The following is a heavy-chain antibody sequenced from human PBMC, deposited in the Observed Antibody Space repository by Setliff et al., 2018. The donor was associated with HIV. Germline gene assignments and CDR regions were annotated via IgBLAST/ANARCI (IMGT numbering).Heavy chain of an antibody. CDR2: ISAYNGNT. V-gene: IGHV1-18*01. CDR1: GYTFTSYG. Sequence: ASVKVSCKASGYTFTSYGISWVRQAPGQGLEWMGWISAYNGNTNYAQKLQGRVTMTTDTSTSTAYMELRSLRSDDTAVYYCAKITIFGVVIITFDYWGQGTPVTVSS. CDR3: AKITIFGVVIITFDY. J-gene: IGHJ4*02. D-gene: IGHD3-3*01.